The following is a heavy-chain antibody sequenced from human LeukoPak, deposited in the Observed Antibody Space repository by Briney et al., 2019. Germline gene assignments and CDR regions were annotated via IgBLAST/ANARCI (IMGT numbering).Heavy chain of an antibody. CDR1: GFTFSSYW. J-gene: IGHJ4*02. CDR3: AKCSGDYHLDY. V-gene: IGHV3-23*01. D-gene: IGHD4-17*01. Sequence: HPGGSLRLSCAASGFTFSSYWMSWVRQAPGKGLEWVSAISGTGGSTYYADSVKGRFTISRDNFNNTLYLQMNSLRAEDTAVYYCAKCSGDYHLDYWGQGTLVTVSS. CDR2: ISGTGGST.